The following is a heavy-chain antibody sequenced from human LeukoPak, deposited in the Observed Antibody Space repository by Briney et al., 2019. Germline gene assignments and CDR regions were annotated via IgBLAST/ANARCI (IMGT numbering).Heavy chain of an antibody. V-gene: IGHV4-4*07. J-gene: IGHJ5*02. Sequence: PSETLSLTCTVSSESIRNYYWSWIRQFAGKGLEWIGRISSSGVTNYNPSLKGRVTMSVDTSRNQFSLKLSSVTAADTAVYYCARDGPNCTRTSCYFDWFAPWGQGTLVTVSS. CDR3: ARDGPNCTRTSCYFDWFAP. CDR2: ISSSGVT. CDR1: SESIRNYY. D-gene: IGHD2-2*01.